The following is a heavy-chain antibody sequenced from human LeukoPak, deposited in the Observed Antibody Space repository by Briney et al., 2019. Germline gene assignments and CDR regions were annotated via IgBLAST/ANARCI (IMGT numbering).Heavy chain of an antibody. CDR1: GFAFESYT. V-gene: IGHV3-21*04. J-gene: IGHJ4*02. Sequence: NPGGSLRLSCAGSGFAFESYTMTWVRQAPGKGLEWVSLISATSSDVNYAESVRGRFTISRDNAKNSLFLLMDSLRVEDTAIYYCAKGLFSAYDKYLDSWGQGTLVTVSS. D-gene: IGHD5-12*01. CDR3: AKGLFSAYDKYLDS. CDR2: ISATSSDV.